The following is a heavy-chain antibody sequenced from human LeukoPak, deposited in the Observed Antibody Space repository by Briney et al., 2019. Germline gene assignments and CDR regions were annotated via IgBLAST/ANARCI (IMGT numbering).Heavy chain of an antibody. J-gene: IGHJ6*04. Sequence: GGSLRLSCAASGFTFTSYGMNWDRQAPGKGLEWVAFIGYDGSKKYYADSVKGRFTISRDNSKNTLYRQLNSLRAGDTAVYCCARGYMIRGVIFPMGVWGKGTTVTISS. CDR2: IGYDGSKK. CDR1: GFTFTSYG. V-gene: IGHV3-30*02. D-gene: IGHD3-10*01. CDR3: ARGYMIRGVIFPMGV.